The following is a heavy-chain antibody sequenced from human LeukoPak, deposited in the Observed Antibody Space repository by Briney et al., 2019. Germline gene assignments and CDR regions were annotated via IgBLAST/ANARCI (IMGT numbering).Heavy chain of an antibody. J-gene: IGHJ3*02. CDR3: ARYSGSYPHDAFEI. CDR1: GDSISSNNW. CDR2: IYHSGST. V-gene: IGHV4-4*02. Sequence: PSGTLSLTCAVSGDSISSNNWWSWVRQSPGKGLEWIGEIYHSGSTNYNLSLKSRVTISVDKSKNHFSLKLTSVTAADTAVYYCARYSGSYPHDAFEIWGQGTMVTVSS. D-gene: IGHD1-26*01.